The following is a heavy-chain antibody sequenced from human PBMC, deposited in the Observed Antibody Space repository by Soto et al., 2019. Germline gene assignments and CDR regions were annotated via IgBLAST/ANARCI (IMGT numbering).Heavy chain of an antibody. CDR1: GQTFSGHS. CDR2: INESGST. CDR3: ARGSGIVALPGELEDVNYSY. J-gene: IGHJ4*02. V-gene: IGHV4-34*01. D-gene: IGHD1-1*01. Sequence: QVQLQQWGAGLVKPSETLSLSCAVYGQTFSGHSWAWLRQPPGKGLEWIGEINESGSTYYNPSLMSRVTISTNTYKNQFSLKLSSVSAADTAAYFCARGSGIVALPGELEDVNYSYWGQGTLVNVSS.